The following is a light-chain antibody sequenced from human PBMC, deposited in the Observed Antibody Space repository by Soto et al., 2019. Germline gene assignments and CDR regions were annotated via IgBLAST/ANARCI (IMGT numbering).Light chain of an antibody. Sequence: ELVLTQSPGILSLSPGERATLSCRASESISSNYLAWYQHKPGQAPTLLLYGASSRATGVPDRFSGSGSGTDFTLTISSLEPADFAVYYCQHYGTSPRPFGQGTKLDFK. CDR2: GAS. CDR1: ESISSNY. CDR3: QHYGTSPRP. J-gene: IGKJ2*01. V-gene: IGKV3-20*01.